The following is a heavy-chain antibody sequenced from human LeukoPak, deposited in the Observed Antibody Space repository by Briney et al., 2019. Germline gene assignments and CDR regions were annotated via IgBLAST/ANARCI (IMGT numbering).Heavy chain of an antibody. Sequence: RRSLRLSCAASGFTFDDYAMHWVRQAPGKGLEWVSGISWNSGSIGYADSVKGRFTIPRDNAKNSLYLQMNSLRAEDTALYYCAKDSGSGSSGWYRRGLPPFDPWGQGTLVTVSS. D-gene: IGHD6-19*01. CDR2: ISWNSGSI. CDR3: AKDSGSGSSGWYRRGLPPFDP. V-gene: IGHV3-9*01. J-gene: IGHJ5*02. CDR1: GFTFDDYA.